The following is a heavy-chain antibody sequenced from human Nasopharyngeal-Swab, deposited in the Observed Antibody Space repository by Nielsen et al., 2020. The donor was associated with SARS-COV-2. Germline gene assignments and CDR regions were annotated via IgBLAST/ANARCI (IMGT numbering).Heavy chain of an antibody. CDR1: GFTFSSCE. CDR3: ARERDGMDV. V-gene: IGHV3-48*03. Sequence: GESLKISCAASGFTFSSCEMNWVRQAPGKGLEWVSYISSSGSTIYYADSVKGRFTISRDNAKNSLYLQMNSLRAEDTAVYYCARERDGMDVWGQGTTVTVSS. CDR2: ISSSGSTI. J-gene: IGHJ6*02.